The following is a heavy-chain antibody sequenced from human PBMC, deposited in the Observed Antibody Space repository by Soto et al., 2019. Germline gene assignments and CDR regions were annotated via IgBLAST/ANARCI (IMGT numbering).Heavy chain of an antibody. V-gene: IGHV3-23*01. J-gene: IGHJ4*02. CDR3: AKGGPGSSTGSIDY. D-gene: IGHD2-2*01. CDR2: ISGSGGST. CDR1: GFTFSSYA. Sequence: EVQLLESGGGLVQPGGSLRLSCAASGFTFSSYAMSWVRQAPGKGLEWVSAISGSGGSTYYTDSVKGRFTISRDNSKITLYLQRNSVRAEDTAVYYWAKGGPGSSTGSIDYWGQGTLVTVSS.